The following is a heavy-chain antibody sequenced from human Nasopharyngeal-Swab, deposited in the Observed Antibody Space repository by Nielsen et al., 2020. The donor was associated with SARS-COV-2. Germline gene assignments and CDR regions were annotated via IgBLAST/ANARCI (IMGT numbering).Heavy chain of an antibody. CDR3: ARDIGTPAYPRYYYYGMDV. V-gene: IGHV4-31*02. Sequence: WIRQPPGKGLEWIGYIYYSGSTYYNPSLKSRVTISVDTSKKQFSLKLSSVTAADTAVYYCARDIGTPAYPRYYYYGMDVWGQGTTVTVSS. D-gene: IGHD1-1*01. CDR2: IYYSGST. J-gene: IGHJ6*02.